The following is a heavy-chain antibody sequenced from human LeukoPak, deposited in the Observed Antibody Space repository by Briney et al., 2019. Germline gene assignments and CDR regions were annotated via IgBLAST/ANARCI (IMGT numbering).Heavy chain of an antibody. CDR2: ISSSSSTI. CDR3: AREPEYSSGWSPGIDY. Sequence: GGSLRLSCAASGFTFGSYSMNWVRQAPGKGLEWVSYISSSSSTIYYADSVKGRFTISRDNAKNSLYLQMNSLRAEDTAVYYCAREPEYSSGWSPGIDYWGQGTLVTVSS. D-gene: IGHD6-19*01. J-gene: IGHJ4*02. CDR1: GFTFGSYS. V-gene: IGHV3-48*04.